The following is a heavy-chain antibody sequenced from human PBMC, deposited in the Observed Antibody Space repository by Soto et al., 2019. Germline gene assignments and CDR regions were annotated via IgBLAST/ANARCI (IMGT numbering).Heavy chain of an antibody. V-gene: IGHV3-11*06. CDR3: ARDMNRASGSRDF. D-gene: IGHD3-10*01. J-gene: IGHJ4*02. CDR2: ISSSSTYA. CDR1: GFTFSDHY. Sequence: QVQLVESGGGLVKPGGSLRLSCAASGFTFSDHYMTWIRQAPGQGLEWISYISSSSTYANDADSVRGRFTISRDNAENSLYLQMNSLRVEDTAVYYCARDMNRASGSRDFWGQGTLVTVSS.